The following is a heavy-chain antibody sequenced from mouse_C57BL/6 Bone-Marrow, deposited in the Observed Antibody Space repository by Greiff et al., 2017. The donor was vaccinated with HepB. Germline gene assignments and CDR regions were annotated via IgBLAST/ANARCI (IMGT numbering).Heavy chain of an antibody. J-gene: IGHJ3*01. D-gene: IGHD2-3*01. Sequence: VQLQESDAELVKPGASVKISCKVSGYTFTDHTIHWMKQRPEQGLEWIGYIYPRDGSTKYNEKFKGKATLTADKSSSTAYMQLNSLTSEDSAVYFCARAFYDGYYLFAYWGQGTLVTVSA. CDR1: GYTFTDHT. CDR2: IYPRDGST. CDR3: ARAFYDGYYLFAY. V-gene: IGHV1-78*01.